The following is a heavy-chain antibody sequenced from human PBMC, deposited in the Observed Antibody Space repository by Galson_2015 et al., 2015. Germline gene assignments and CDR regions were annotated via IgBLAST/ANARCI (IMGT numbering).Heavy chain of an antibody. V-gene: IGHV3-73*01. CDR1: GFTFSGSA. J-gene: IGHJ4*02. D-gene: IGHD3-10*01. CDR3: TSHYYGSGSYYKNFDY. CDR2: IRSKANSYAT. Sequence: SLRLSCAASGFTFSGSAMHWVRQASGKGLEWVGRIRSKANSYATAYAASVKGRFTISRDDSKNTAYLQMNSLKTEDTAVYYCTSHYYGSGSYYKNFDYWGQGTLVTVSS.